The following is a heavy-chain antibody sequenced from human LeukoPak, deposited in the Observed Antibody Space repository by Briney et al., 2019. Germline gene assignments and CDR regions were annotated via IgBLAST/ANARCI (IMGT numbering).Heavy chain of an antibody. J-gene: IGHJ4*02. D-gene: IGHD5-12*01. CDR2: ISGSGGST. CDR3: AKDLGGYIEYYFDY. CDR1: GFTFSSYS. Sequence: GGSLRLSCAASGFTFSSYSMNWVRQAPGKGLEWVSAISGSGGSTYYADSVKGRFTISRDNSKNTLYLQMNSLRAEDTAVYYCAKDLGGYIEYYFDYWGQGTLVTVSS. V-gene: IGHV3-23*01.